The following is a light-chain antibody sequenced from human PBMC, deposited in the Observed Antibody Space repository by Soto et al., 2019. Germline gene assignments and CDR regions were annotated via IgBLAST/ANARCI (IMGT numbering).Light chain of an antibody. Sequence: DIQMTQSPSSLSASVGDRVTITCQASQDISNYLSWFQQKPGKAPRLLISDAANWETGVASRFSGSGSGTDFTFAISSLQPEGIATYYCLQFGDLPFTFGPGTKVDVK. J-gene: IGKJ3*01. V-gene: IGKV1-33*01. CDR3: LQFGDLPFT. CDR1: QDISNY. CDR2: DAA.